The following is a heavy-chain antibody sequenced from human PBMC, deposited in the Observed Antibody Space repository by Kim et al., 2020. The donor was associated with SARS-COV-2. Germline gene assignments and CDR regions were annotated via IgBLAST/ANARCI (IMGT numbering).Heavy chain of an antibody. D-gene: IGHD2-2*01. V-gene: IGHV4-39*01. CDR2: IYYSGST. J-gene: IGHJ4*02. CDR3: ARHSRIVVVPAAILV. Sequence: SETLSLTCTVSGGSISSSSYYWGWIRQHPGKGLEWIGSIYYSGSTYYNPSLKSRVTISVDTSKNQFSLKLSSVTAADTALYYCARHSRIVVVPAAILVWGQRTLDTVSS. CDR1: GGSISSSSYY.